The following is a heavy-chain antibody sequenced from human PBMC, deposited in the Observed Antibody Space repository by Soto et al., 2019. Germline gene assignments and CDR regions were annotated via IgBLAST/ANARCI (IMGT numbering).Heavy chain of an antibody. D-gene: IGHD3-10*01. Sequence: SETLSHTCTVSGGSISSDSYYWGWIRQSPEKGLEWIASISYNGSTYYNPTLKSRLIISVDTSKSQFSLKLSSVTAADTAVYYCARGDTDHGSGSYYPYWGQGTLVTVSS. V-gene: IGHV4-39*01. CDR3: ARGDTDHGSGSYYPY. J-gene: IGHJ4*02. CDR1: GGSISSDSYY. CDR2: ISYNGST.